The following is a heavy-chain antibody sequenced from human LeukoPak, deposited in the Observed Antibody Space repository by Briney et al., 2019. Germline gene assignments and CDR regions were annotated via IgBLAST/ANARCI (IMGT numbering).Heavy chain of an antibody. J-gene: IGHJ6*03. V-gene: IGHV4-34*01. CDR1: GGSFSGYY. D-gene: IGHD3-3*01. CDR3: ARGRDFWSGYSRYYYYYYMDV. CDR2: INHSGST. Sequence: SETLSLTCAVYGGSFSGYYWSWTRQPPGKGLEWIGEINHSGSTNYNPSLKSRVTISVDTSKNQFSLKLSSVTAADTAVYYCARGRDFWSGYSRYYYYYYMDVWGKGTTVTVSS.